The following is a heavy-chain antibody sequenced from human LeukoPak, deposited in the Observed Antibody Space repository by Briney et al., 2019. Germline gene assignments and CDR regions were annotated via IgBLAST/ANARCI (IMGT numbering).Heavy chain of an antibody. CDR3: AKAGGAHGWYSEGPFDC. D-gene: IGHD6-19*01. V-gene: IGHV3-30*18. CDR2: ISSDGTNK. Sequence: GGSLRLSCAASGFTFRSYGMHWARQAPGKGLEWVAVISSDGTNKYYADSVKGRFAISRDNSQNTLWLQMNSPRAEDTVMYYCAKAGGAHGWYSEGPFDCWGQGTLVTVSS. J-gene: IGHJ4*02. CDR1: GFTFRSYG.